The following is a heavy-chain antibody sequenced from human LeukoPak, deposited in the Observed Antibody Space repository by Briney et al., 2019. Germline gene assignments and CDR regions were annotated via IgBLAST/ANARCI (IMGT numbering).Heavy chain of an antibody. Sequence: GGSLRLSCAASGFTFSSYSMNWVRQAPGKGLEWVSSISSSSGYIYYADSVKGRFTISRDNAKNSLYLQMNSLRAEETAVYYCARSPDYGGNSVDYWGQGTLVTVSS. CDR1: GFTFSSYS. CDR3: ARSPDYGGNSVDY. V-gene: IGHV3-21*01. CDR2: ISSSSGYI. D-gene: IGHD4-23*01. J-gene: IGHJ4*02.